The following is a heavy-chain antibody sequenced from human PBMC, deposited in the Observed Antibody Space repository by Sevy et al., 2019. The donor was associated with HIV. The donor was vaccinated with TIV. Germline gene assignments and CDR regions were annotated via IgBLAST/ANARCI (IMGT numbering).Heavy chain of an antibody. V-gene: IGHV3-9*01. CDR3: AKDTGCGWGQGCYYSGMDV. D-gene: IGHD2-21*01. CDR2: ISWNSGNI. Sequence: SLRLSCAASGFKFNDFAMHWVRQAPGKGLEWVSGISWNSGNIDYEDSVKGRFTISRDNAKNSLYLQMNSLRTEDTALYYCAKDTGCGWGQGCYYSGMDVWGQGTTVTLSS. CDR1: GFKFNDFA. J-gene: IGHJ6*02.